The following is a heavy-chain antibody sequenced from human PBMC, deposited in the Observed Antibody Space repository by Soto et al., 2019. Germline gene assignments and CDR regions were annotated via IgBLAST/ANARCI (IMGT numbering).Heavy chain of an antibody. CDR1: GYSFTSYW. CDR2: IYPGDSDT. Sequence: PGESLKISCKVSGYSFTSYWIGWVRQMHGKGLECMGIIYPGDSDTRYSPSFQGQVTISADKSISTAYLQWSSLKASDTAMYYCARPPVKDYYYYGMDVWGQGTTVTVSS. V-gene: IGHV5-51*01. CDR3: ARPPVKDYYYYGMDV. J-gene: IGHJ6*02.